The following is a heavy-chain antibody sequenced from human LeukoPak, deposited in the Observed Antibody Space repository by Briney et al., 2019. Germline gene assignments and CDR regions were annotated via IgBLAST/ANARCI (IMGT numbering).Heavy chain of an antibody. CDR1: GFTFSSYG. V-gene: IGHV3-33*06. CDR3: AKGLYDYVSSLDY. CDR2: IWYDGSNK. D-gene: IGHD3-16*01. J-gene: IGHJ4*02. Sequence: PGGSLRLSCVASGFTFSSYGMHWVRQAPGKGLEGVAGIWYDGSNKYYADSVKGRFTIFRDNNKNTLYLQMDSLGAGDTAVYYCAKGLYDYVSSLDYWGQGTLVTVSS.